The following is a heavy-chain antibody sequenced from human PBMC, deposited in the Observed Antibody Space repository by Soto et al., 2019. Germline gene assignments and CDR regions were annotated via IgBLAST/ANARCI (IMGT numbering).Heavy chain of an antibody. CDR1: GFTFSSYS. J-gene: IGHJ4*02. V-gene: IGHV3-48*01. CDR3: ARERMSSWYFAS. D-gene: IGHD6-13*01. CDR2: ISSSSSTI. Sequence: PGGSMRLSCAASGFTFSSYSMTWVRKAPGKGLEWVSYISSSSSTIYYADSVKGRFTISRDNAKNSLYLQMNSLRAEDTAVYYCARERMSSWYFASWGQGTLVTVSS.